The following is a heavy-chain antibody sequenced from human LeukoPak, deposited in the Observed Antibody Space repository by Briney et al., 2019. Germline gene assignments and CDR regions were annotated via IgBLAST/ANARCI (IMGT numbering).Heavy chain of an antibody. CDR3: AKDPGGNRNGGGSGYGNY. Sequence: GGSLRLSCAASGFTFSAYWMHWVRQAPGKGLEWVSYISTSGSTIYYADSVKGRFTISRDNAKNSLYLQMNSLRAEDTAVYYCAKDPGGNRNGGGSGYGNYWGQGTLVTVSS. D-gene: IGHD2-15*01. CDR1: GFTFSAYW. J-gene: IGHJ4*02. V-gene: IGHV3-48*04. CDR2: ISTSGSTI.